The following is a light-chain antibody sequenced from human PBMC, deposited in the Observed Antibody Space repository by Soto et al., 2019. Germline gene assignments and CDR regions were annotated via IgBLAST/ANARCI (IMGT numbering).Light chain of an antibody. V-gene: IGKV3-20*01. J-gene: IGKJ1*01. CDR3: QQYGSSPTT. Sequence: VVTKSPATLSVSQGERATLSCRASQSVSSNLAWYQQKPGQAPRLLIYGASSRATGIPDRFSGSGSGTDFTLTISRLEPEDFAVYYCQQYGSSPTTFGQGTKVDIK. CDR2: GAS. CDR1: QSVSSN.